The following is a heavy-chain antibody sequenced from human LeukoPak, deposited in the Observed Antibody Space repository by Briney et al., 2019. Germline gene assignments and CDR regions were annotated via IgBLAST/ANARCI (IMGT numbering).Heavy chain of an antibody. J-gene: IGHJ3*02. D-gene: IGHD6-6*01. V-gene: IGHV3-48*01. CDR1: GFTFSSYG. CDR2: ISSSSSTI. CDR3: ARGEYSSSSGDAFDI. Sequence: GGSLRLSCAASGFTFSSYGMHWVRQAPCKGLEWVSYISSSSSTIYYADSVKGRFTISRDNAKNSLYLQMNSLRAEDTAVYYCARGEYSSSSGDAFDIWGQGTMVTVSS.